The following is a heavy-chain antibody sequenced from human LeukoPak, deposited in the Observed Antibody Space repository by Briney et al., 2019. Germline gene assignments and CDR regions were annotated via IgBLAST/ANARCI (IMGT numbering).Heavy chain of an antibody. V-gene: IGHV3-48*04. CDR1: GFTFSSYS. CDR2: ISSSSSTI. J-gene: IGHJ3*02. D-gene: IGHD5-18*01. CDR3: ARDRKPLPVDTAMGHSDAFDI. Sequence: EGSLRLSCAASGFTFSSYSMNWVRQAPGKGLEWVSYISSSSSTIYYADSVKGRFTISRDNAKNSLYLQMNSLRAEDTAVYYCARDRKPLPVDTAMGHSDAFDIWGQGTMVTVSS.